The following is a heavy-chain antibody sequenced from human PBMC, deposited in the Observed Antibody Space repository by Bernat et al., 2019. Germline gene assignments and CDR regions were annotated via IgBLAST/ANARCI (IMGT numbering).Heavy chain of an antibody. J-gene: IGHJ4*02. Sequence: QVQLVESGGGVVQPGRSLRLSCAASGFTFSSYGMHWVRQAPGKGLEWVAVISYDGSNKYYADSVKGRFTISRDNSKNTLYLQMNSLRAEDTAVYYCAKEDSGSYGYYWGQGTLVTVSS. CDR2: ISYDGSNK. CDR1: GFTFSSYG. V-gene: IGHV3-30*18. CDR3: AKEDSGSYGYY. D-gene: IGHD1-26*01.